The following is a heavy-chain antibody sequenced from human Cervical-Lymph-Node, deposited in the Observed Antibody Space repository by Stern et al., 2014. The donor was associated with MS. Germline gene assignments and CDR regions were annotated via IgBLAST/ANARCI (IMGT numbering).Heavy chain of an antibody. CDR3: ARDRCTHTICYEGH. V-gene: IGHV1-46*02. Sequence: VQLVESGAEVKKPGASLTVSCQTSGYTFKHYYIHWVRQAPGQGLEWMGVISPDDGGATFAQKFQGRVTLTRDTSTSTVYMEVSSLSSEDTAVYYCARDRCTHTICYEGHWGQGALVTVSS. D-gene: IGHD2-2*01. CDR1: GYTFKHYY. CDR2: ISPDDGGA. J-gene: IGHJ4*02.